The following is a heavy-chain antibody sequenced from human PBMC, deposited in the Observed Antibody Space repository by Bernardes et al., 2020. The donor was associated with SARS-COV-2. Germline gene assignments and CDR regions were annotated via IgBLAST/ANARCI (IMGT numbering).Heavy chain of an antibody. CDR1: GGSISSSSYY. V-gene: IGHV4-39*01. Sequence: SETLTLTCTVSGGSISSSSYYWGWIRQPTGKGLEWIGSIYYSGSTYYNPSLKSRVTISVDTSKNQFSLKLSSVTAADTAVYYCARQEGASYYYYYGMDVWGQGTTVTVSS. CDR2: IYYSGST. J-gene: IGHJ6*02. CDR3: ARQEGASYYYYYGMDV.